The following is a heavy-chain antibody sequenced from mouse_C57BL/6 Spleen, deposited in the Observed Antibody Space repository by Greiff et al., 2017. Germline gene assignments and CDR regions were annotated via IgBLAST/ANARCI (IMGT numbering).Heavy chain of an antibody. CDR2: IYPGSGNT. CDR1: GYTFTDYY. J-gene: IGHJ2*01. V-gene: IGHV1-76*01. D-gene: IGHD2-4*01. CDR3: ARWGVYDYEYYFDY. Sequence: QVQLQQSGAELVRPGASVKLSCKASGYTFTDYYINWVKQRPGQGLEWIARIYPGSGNTYYNEKFKGKATLTAEKSSSTAYMQLSSLTSEDSAVEFCARWGVYDYEYYFDYWGQGTTLTVSS.